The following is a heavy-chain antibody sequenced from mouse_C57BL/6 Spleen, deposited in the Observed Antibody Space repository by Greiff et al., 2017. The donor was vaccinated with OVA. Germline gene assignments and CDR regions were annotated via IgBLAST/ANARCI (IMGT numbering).Heavy chain of an antibody. J-gene: IGHJ2*01. CDR1: GYAFSSSW. V-gene: IGHV1-82*01. Sequence: QVQLQQSGPELVKPGASVKISCKASGYAFSSSWMNWVKQRPGKGLEWIGRIYPGDGDTNYNGKFKGKATLTADKSSSTAYMQLSSLTSEDSAVCFCARWDYGNPFDYWGQGTTLTVSS. CDR2: IYPGDGDT. CDR3: ARWDYGNPFDY. D-gene: IGHD2-1*01.